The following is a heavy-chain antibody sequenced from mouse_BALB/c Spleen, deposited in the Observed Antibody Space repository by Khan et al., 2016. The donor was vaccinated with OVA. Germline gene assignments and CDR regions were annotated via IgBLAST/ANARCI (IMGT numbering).Heavy chain of an antibody. Sequence: EVKLLESGPGLLKPSQSLSLTCTVTGYSITSDYAWNWIRQFPGNKLELMAYISYSGCTTYSPSLRSRFSITRDTSKNQFFLQLNSVTTEDTATYYCASERLLLRYPDYFDYWGQGTTLTVSS. V-gene: IGHV3-2*02. CDR1: GYSITSDYA. J-gene: IGHJ2*01. CDR3: ASERLLLRYPDYFDY. CDR2: ISYSGCT. D-gene: IGHD1-1*01.